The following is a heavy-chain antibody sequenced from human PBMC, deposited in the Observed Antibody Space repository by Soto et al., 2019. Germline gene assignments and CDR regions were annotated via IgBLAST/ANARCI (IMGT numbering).Heavy chain of an antibody. Sequence: VKVSCKASGYTFTSHYMRRVRQAPGQGLEWLGVFNPSGSRTTYAQKFQGRVTMTMDTFTGTDFMELSSLTSEVAVIYYCARGGPIGEYYGMDVWGQGPMVTVSS. CDR1: GYTFTSHY. V-gene: IGHV1-46*01. D-gene: IGHD2-15*01. CDR3: ARGGPIGEYYGMDV. J-gene: IGHJ6*02. CDR2: FNPSGSRT.